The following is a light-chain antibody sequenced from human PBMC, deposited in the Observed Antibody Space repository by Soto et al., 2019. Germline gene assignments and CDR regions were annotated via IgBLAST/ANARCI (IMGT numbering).Light chain of an antibody. CDR2: GAS. V-gene: IGKV3-20*01. CDR1: QSVSSSY. J-gene: IGKJ2*01. Sequence: EIVLTQSPGTLSLSPGERATLSCRASQSVSSSYLACYQQKPGQAPRLLIYGASSRANGIPDRFSGSGSGTGFTLISSRLEPEDFAVYYCQQYGGSPGTFGQGTKLEIK. CDR3: QQYGGSPGT.